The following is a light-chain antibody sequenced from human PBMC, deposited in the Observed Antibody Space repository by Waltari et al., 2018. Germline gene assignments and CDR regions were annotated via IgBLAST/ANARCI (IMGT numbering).Light chain of an antibody. Sequence: TCRASQSITSHLNWFQQQPGRAPKLLIHTASSLESGVPSRFSGSRSGTHFTLTISSLQPEDFATYFCQQSYITPYTFGQGTKLEI. CDR3: QQSYITPYT. V-gene: IGKV1-39*01. CDR2: TAS. J-gene: IGKJ2*01. CDR1: QSITSH.